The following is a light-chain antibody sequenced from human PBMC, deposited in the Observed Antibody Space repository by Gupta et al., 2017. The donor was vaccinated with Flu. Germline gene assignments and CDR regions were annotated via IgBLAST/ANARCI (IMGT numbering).Light chain of an antibody. Sequence: QSVLAQPPSASGTPGQRITISCSGSNSNIGSNTVNWYQQLPGAAPKLLIYSNNQRPSGVPGRFSGSKSGTSASLAISGLQSEDEAEYYCEVWDDSQNGGRFGGGTKLTVL. V-gene: IGLV1-44*01. CDR1: NSNIGSNT. CDR3: EVWDDSQNGGR. CDR2: SNN. J-gene: IGLJ2*01.